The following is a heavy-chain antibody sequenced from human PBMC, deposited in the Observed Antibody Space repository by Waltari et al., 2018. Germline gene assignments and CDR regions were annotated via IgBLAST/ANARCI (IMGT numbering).Heavy chain of an antibody. J-gene: IGHJ4*02. CDR3: ARLGIAAAGTIFDY. CDR1: GGSFSGYY. D-gene: IGHD6-13*01. Sequence: QVQLQQWGAGLLKPSETLSLTCAVYGGSFSGYYWSWIRQPPGKGREWIGEINHSGSTNFNPSLKSRVAISLDPSKNRFSLKLTSVTAADTAVYYCARLGIAAAGTIFDYWGQGTLVTVSS. V-gene: IGHV4-34*01. CDR2: INHSGST.